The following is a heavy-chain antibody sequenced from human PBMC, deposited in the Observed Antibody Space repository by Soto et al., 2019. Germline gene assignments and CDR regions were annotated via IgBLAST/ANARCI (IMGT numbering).Heavy chain of an antibody. D-gene: IGHD1-26*01. V-gene: IGHV2-5*02. J-gene: IGHJ4*02. CDR2: IYWDDDK. CDR3: AHLVGDGLTYYFDS. CDR1: GFSLSTSGVG. Sequence: QITLKESGPTLVKPTQTLTLTCTFSGFSLSTSGVGVGWIRQPPGKALEWLTFIYWDDDKRHSPFLKSRLTITKDTSQNHVVLTMTNMYPVDTATYYCAHLVGDGLTYYFDSCGQGPLVTVSS.